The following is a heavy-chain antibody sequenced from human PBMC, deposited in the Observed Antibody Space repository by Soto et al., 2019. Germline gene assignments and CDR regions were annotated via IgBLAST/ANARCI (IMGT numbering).Heavy chain of an antibody. CDR3: ARDPREYYFDY. V-gene: IGHV3-48*04. J-gene: IGHJ4*02. Sequence: PGGSLRLSCAASGFTFSSYGMHWVRQAPGKGLEWVSYISSSGSTIYYADSVKGRFTISRDNAKNSLYLQMNSLRAEDTAVYYCARDPREYYFDYWGQGTLVTVSS. CDR2: ISSSGSTI. CDR1: GFTFSSYG.